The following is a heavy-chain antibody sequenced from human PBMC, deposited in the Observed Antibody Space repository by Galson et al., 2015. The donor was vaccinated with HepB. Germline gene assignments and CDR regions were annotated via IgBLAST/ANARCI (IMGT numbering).Heavy chain of an antibody. J-gene: IGHJ6*03. Sequence: SVKVSCKASGYTFTSYGISWVRQAPGQGLEWMGWISAYNGNTNYAQKLQGRVTMTTDTSTSTAYMELRSLRSDDTAVYYCARCGIVVVPAAPRGDYYYYYMDVWGKGTTVTVSS. CDR2: ISAYNGNT. CDR3: ARCGIVVVPAAPRGDYYYYYMDV. CDR1: GYTFTSYG. D-gene: IGHD2-2*01. V-gene: IGHV1-18*01.